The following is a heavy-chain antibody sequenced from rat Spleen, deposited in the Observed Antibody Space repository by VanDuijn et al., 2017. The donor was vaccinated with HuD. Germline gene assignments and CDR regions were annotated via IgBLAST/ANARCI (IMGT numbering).Heavy chain of an antibody. D-gene: IGHD1-11*01. CDR3: TRGGIRPGYFDY. J-gene: IGHJ2*01. Sequence: EVQLVESGGGLVQPGRSLKLSCVASGFTFNNYWMTWIRQAPGKGLEWVASITNTGGSTYYPDSVKGRFTISRDNAKSTLYLQMNSLRSEDTATYYCTRGGIRPGYFDYWGQGVMVTVSS. CDR1: GFTFNNYW. CDR2: ITNTGGST. V-gene: IGHV5-31*01.